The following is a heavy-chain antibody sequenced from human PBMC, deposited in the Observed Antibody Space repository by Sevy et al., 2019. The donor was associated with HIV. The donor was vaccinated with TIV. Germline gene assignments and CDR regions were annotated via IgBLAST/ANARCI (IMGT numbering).Heavy chain of an antibody. J-gene: IGHJ4*02. CDR2: ISSDGSST. D-gene: IGHD2-21*02. Sequence: GGSLRLSCAASGFTFSSYWMHWVRQAPGKGLVWVSRISSDGSSTNYADSVKVRFTISRDDFKNTLYLQMSSLRPEDTAVYFCARLFSCGGDCYYLDYWGQGALVTVSS. V-gene: IGHV3-74*01. CDR3: ARLFSCGGDCYYLDY. CDR1: GFTFSSYW.